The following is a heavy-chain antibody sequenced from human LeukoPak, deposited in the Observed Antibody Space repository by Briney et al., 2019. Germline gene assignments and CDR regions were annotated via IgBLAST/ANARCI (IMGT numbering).Heavy chain of an antibody. Sequence: SETLSLTCAVYGGSFSGYYWSWIRQPPGKGLEWIGEINHSGSTNYNPSLKSRVTISVDTSKNQFSLKLSSVTAADTAVYYCARGKPYYDILTGGNYWGQGTLVTVSS. D-gene: IGHD3-9*01. J-gene: IGHJ4*02. V-gene: IGHV4-34*01. CDR2: INHSGST. CDR1: GGSFSGYY. CDR3: ARGKPYYDILTGGNY.